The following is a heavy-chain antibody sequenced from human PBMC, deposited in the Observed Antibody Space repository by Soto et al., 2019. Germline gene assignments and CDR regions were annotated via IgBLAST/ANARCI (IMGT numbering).Heavy chain of an antibody. CDR1: GFTLSTYD. CDR3: ARASGYYDTSGYYGAYYYYGMDV. CDR2: ISTSSSTI. D-gene: IGHD3-22*01. Sequence: GGSLRLSCAASGFTLSTYDMNWVRQAPGKGLQWVSYISTSSSTIYCADSVQGRFTISRDNAKNSLYLQMNSLRDEDTAVYYCARASGYYDTSGYYGAYYYYGMDVWGQGTTVTVSS. J-gene: IGHJ6*02. V-gene: IGHV3-48*02.